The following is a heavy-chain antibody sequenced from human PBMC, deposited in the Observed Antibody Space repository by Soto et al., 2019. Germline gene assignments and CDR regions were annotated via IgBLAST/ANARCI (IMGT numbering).Heavy chain of an antibody. V-gene: IGHV4-39*01. CDR3: ASGGRTAVAATYYYYYGMDV. CDR2: IYYSGST. Sequence: SETQSLTCTVSGFSISSSSYYWGWIRQPPGKGLEWIGSIYYSGSTYYNPSLKSRVTISVDTSKNQFSLKLSSVTAADTAVYYSASGGRTAVAATYYYYYGMDVWGQGTTVTVSS. J-gene: IGHJ6*02. D-gene: IGHD6-19*01. CDR1: GFSISSSSYY.